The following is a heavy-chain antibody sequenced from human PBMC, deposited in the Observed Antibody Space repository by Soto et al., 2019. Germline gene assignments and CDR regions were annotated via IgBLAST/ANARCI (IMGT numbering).Heavy chain of an antibody. D-gene: IGHD5-12*01. CDR2: INPSGGST. Sequence: SAKVSFKASSYTFTSNYMHWVRQAPGQGLEWMGIINPSGGSTSYAQKFQGRVTMTRDTSTSTVYMELSSLRSEDTAVYYCAREGRDGYKKGPSDYWGQGTLVTVSS. J-gene: IGHJ4*02. V-gene: IGHV1-46*01. CDR1: SYTFTSNY. CDR3: AREGRDGYKKGPSDY.